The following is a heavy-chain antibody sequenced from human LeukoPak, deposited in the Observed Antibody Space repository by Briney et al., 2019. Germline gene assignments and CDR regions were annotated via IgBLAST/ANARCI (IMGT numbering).Heavy chain of an antibody. V-gene: IGHV1-2*02. CDR3: ARTLTTVTTILGY. Sequence: ASVKVSCKVSGYTFTDYYMHWVPQAPGKGLEWMGWINPNSGGTNYAQKFQGRVTMTRDTSISTAYMELSRLRSDDTAVYYCARTLTTVTTILGYWGQGTLVTVSS. CDR1: GYTFTDYY. J-gene: IGHJ4*02. CDR2: INPNSGGT. D-gene: IGHD4-17*01.